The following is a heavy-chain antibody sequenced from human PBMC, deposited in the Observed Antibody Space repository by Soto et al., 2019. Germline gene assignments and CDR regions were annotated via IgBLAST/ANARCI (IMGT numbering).Heavy chain of an antibody. CDR1: GYTFTSYY. V-gene: IGHV1-46*03. Sequence: ASVKVSCKASGYTFTSYYMHWVRQAPGQGLEWMGIINPSGGSTSYAQKFQGRVTMTRDTSTSTVYMELSSLRSEDTAVYYCARGPEAGAYYYYMDAWGKGTTVTVSS. J-gene: IGHJ6*03. CDR3: ARGPEAGAYYYYMDA. CDR2: INPSGGST. D-gene: IGHD6-19*01.